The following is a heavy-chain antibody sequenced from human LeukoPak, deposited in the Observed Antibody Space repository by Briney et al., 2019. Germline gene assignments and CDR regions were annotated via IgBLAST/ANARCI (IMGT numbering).Heavy chain of an antibody. J-gene: IGHJ4*02. CDR2: IYLGDSDT. Sequence: GESLKISCKGSGYSFTNYWVAWVRQMPGKGLEWMGIIYLGDSDTRYSPSFQGQVTISADKSISTAYLQWSSLKASDTAMYYCARQWRFWEGHDYWGQGTLVTVSS. CDR3: ARQWRFWEGHDY. CDR1: GYSFTNYW. V-gene: IGHV5-51*01. D-gene: IGHD3-10*01.